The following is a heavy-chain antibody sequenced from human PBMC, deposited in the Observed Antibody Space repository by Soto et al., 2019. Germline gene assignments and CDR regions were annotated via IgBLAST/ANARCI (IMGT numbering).Heavy chain of an antibody. D-gene: IGHD4-17*01. CDR1: GFTFSNAW. V-gene: IGHV3-15*07. Sequence: EVQLVESGGGLVKPGGSLRLSCAASGFTFSNAWMNWVRQAPGKGLEWVGRIKSKPDGGTTDYAAPVKGRFTISRDDTKNTLYLQMNSLKTEDTAVYYCTTGYGDYGGRYWGQGTLVTVSS. CDR3: TTGYGDYGGRY. CDR2: IKSKPDGGTT. J-gene: IGHJ4*02.